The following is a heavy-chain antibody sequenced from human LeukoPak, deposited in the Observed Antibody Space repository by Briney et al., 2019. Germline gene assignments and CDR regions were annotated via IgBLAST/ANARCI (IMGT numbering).Heavy chain of an antibody. J-gene: IGHJ4*02. V-gene: IGHV4-34*01. CDR2: INHSGST. CDR3: ARRKGYDFWSGYPDY. Sequence: SETLSLTCAVYGGSFSGYYWSWIRQPPGKGLEWIGEINHSGSTNYNPSLKSRVTISVDTSKNQFSLKLSSVTAADTAVYYCARRKGYDFWSGYPDYWGQGTLVTVSS. D-gene: IGHD3-3*01. CDR1: GGSFSGYY.